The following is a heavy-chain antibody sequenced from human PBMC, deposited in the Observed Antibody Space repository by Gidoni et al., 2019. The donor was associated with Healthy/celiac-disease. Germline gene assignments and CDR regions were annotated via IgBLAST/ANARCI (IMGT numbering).Heavy chain of an antibody. CDR1: GFTFDDYA. D-gene: IGHD7-27*01. CDR3: AKDIVFHLSVANRGYYYGMDV. Sequence: EVQLVESGGGLVQTGRSLRLSCAASGFTFDDYAMHWVRQAPGKGLEWVSGISWNSGSIGYADSVKGRFTISRDNAKNSLYLQMNSLRAEDTALYYCAKDIVFHLSVANRGYYYGMDVWGQGTTATVSS. V-gene: IGHV3-9*01. J-gene: IGHJ6*02. CDR2: ISWNSGSI.